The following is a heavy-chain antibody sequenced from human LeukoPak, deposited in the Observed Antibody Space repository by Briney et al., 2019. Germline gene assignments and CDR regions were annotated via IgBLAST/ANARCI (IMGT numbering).Heavy chain of an antibody. V-gene: IGHV4-39*01. D-gene: IGHD2-2*01. J-gene: IGHJ4*02. CDR3: ARHNAPRRVGFDF. CDR2: SSHAGNT. Sequence: PSETLSLTCSVSGDSVRNDFYYWGWIRQPPGKGLEWVACSSHAGNTWYNPSLESRLSISVDTSKNQFSLKFSSVTAADTALYWCARHNAPRRVGFDFWGQGILVTVSS. CDR1: GDSVRNDFYY.